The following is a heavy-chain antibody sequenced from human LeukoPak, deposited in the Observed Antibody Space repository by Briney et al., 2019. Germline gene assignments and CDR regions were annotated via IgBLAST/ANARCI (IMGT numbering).Heavy chain of an antibody. V-gene: IGHV4-34*01. J-gene: IGHJ4*02. Sequence: SETLSLTCAVYGGSFSGYYGSWIRQPPGKGLEWSGEINHSGSTHYNPSLKSRVTISVDTSKNQFSLKLSSVTAADTAVYYCARDRGTWNDDGFDYWGQGTLVTVSS. D-gene: IGHD1-1*01. CDR3: ARDRGTWNDDGFDY. CDR1: GGSFSGYY. CDR2: INHSGST.